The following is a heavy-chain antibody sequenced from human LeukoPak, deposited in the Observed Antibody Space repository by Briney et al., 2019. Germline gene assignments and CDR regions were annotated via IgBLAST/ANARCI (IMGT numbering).Heavy chain of an antibody. Sequence: GESLKISCKGSGYSFTSYWIGWVRQMPGKGLEWMGIIYPGDSDTRYSPSFQGQVTISADKSISTAYLQWSSLKASDTAMYYCARSPRGRQWLGDDAFDIWGQGTMVTVSS. V-gene: IGHV5-51*01. CDR2: IYPGDSDT. D-gene: IGHD6-19*01. CDR3: ARSPRGRQWLGDDAFDI. CDR1: GYSFTSYW. J-gene: IGHJ3*02.